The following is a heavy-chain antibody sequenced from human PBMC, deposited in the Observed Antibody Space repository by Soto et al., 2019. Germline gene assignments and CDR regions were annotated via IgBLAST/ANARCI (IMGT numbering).Heavy chain of an antibody. CDR1: GYTFTSSG. CDR2: ISAHTGSS. V-gene: IGHV1-18*01. Sequence: QVQLVQSGAEVKKPGASVKVSCKASGYTFTSSGMSWVRQAPGQGLEWMGWISAHTGSSEYAQRLQGSVTITTDRSTSTAYMELRSLRSDDTAVYYCARAFFYQGSDSRGYSFAAFDFWGPGTLVTVSS. CDR3: ARAFFYQGSDSRGYSFAAFDF. J-gene: IGHJ3*01. D-gene: IGHD3-22*01.